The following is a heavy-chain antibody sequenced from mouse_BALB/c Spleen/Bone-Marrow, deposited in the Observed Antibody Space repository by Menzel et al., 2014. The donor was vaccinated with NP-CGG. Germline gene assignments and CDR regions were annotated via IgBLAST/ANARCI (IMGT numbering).Heavy chain of an antibody. CDR2: IRNKANGYTT. CDR1: GFTFTDYY. CDR3: ARDKGRVFFDY. Sequence: DVKLVESGGGLVQPGGSLRLSCATSGFTFTDYYMNWVRQPPGKAPEWLGFIRNKANGYTTEYSASVKGRFTISRDNSQSILYLQMNTLRAEDSATYYCARDKGRVFFDYWGQGTTLTVSS. J-gene: IGHJ2*01. V-gene: IGHV7-3*02.